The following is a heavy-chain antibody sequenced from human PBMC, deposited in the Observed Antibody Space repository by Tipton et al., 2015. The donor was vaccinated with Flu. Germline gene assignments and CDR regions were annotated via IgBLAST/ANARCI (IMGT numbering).Heavy chain of an antibody. V-gene: IGHV4-39*01. D-gene: IGHD2-2*01. J-gene: IGHJ2*01. CDR1: GGSISSSSYY. CDR2: IYYSGST. CDR3: ARHEYCSSTSCWGDYWYFDL. Sequence: TLSLTCTVSGGSISSSSYYWGWIRQPPGKGLEWIGSIYYSGSTYYNPSLKSRVTISVDTSKNQFSLKLSSVTAADTAVYYCARHEYCSSTSCWGDYWYFDLWGRGTLVTVSS.